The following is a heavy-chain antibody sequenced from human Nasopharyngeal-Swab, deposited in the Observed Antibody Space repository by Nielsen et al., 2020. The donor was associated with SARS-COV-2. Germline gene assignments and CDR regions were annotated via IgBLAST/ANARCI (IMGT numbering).Heavy chain of an antibody. CDR1: GFTWRKAW. J-gene: IGHJ4*02. V-gene: IGHV3-15*01. Sequence: GGSLRLSCAASGFTWRKAWRRGGGEGAGKGLEWVGRIKSKTDGGTTDYAAPVKGRFTISRDDSKNTLYLQMNSLKTEDTAVYYCTTSGSYVRYWGQGTLVTVSS. CDR3: TTSGSYVRY. CDR2: IKSKTDGGTT. D-gene: IGHD1-26*01.